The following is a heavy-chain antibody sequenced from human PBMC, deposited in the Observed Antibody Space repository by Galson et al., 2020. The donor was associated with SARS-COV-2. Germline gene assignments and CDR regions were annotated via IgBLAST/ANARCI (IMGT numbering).Heavy chain of an antibody. Sequence: SETLSLTCTVSGGSISSYYWSWIRQPPGKGLEWIGYIYYSGSTNYNPSLKSRVTISVDTSKNQFSLKLSSVTAADTAVYYCARLPYYDFWSGYEDYWGQGTLVTVSS. J-gene: IGHJ4*02. D-gene: IGHD3-3*01. CDR1: GGSISSYY. V-gene: IGHV4-59*08. CDR2: IYYSGST. CDR3: ARLPYYDFWSGYEDY.